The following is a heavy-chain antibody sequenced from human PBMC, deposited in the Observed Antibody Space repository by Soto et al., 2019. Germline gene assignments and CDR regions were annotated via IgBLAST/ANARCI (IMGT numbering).Heavy chain of an antibody. CDR1: GFTFSSYA. CDR3: ANPPLPSTWFDP. J-gene: IGHJ5*02. CDR2: ISGSGGST. Sequence: GGSLRLSCAASGFTFSSYAMSWVRQAPGKGLEWVSAISGSGGSTYYADSVKGRFTISRDNSKNTLYLQMNSLRAEDTAVYYWANPPLPSTWFDPWGQGPLVTVSS. V-gene: IGHV3-23*01.